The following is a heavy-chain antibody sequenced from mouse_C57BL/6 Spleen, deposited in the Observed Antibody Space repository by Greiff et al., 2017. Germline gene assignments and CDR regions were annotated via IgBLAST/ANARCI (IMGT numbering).Heavy chain of an antibody. CDR3: ARPITTVVATWFAY. D-gene: IGHD1-1*01. V-gene: IGHV5-17*01. CDR2: ISSGSSTI. J-gene: IGHJ3*01. Sequence: EVKVVESGGGLVKPGGSLKLSCAASGFTFSDYGMHWVRQAPEKGLEWVAYISSGSSTIYYADTVKGRFTISRDNAKNTLFLQMTSLRSEDTAMYYCARPITTVVATWFAYWGQGTLVTVSA. CDR1: GFTFSDYG.